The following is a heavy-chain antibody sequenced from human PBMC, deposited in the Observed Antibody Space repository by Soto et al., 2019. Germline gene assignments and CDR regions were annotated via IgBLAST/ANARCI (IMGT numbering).Heavy chain of an antibody. CDR1: GGSFSGYY. Sequence: SETLSLTCAVYGGSFSGYYWSWIRQPPGKGLEWIGEINHSGSTNYNPSLKSRVNISVDTSKNQFSLKLSSVTAADTAVYYCARGRSGSYPYYYYMDVWGKGTTVTAP. CDR3: ARGRSGSYPYYYYMDV. D-gene: IGHD3-10*01. J-gene: IGHJ6*03. CDR2: INHSGST. V-gene: IGHV4-34*01.